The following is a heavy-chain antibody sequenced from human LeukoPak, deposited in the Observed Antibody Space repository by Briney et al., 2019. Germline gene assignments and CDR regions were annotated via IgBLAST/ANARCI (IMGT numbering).Heavy chain of an antibody. Sequence: PGGSLRLSCAASGFTFSSYSMNWVRQAPGKGLEWVSYISSSSSTIYYADSVKGRFTISRDNAKNSPYLQMNSLRAEDTAVYYCASFALNDFWSGYYKHYFDYWGQGTLVTVSS. CDR3: ASFALNDFWSGYYKHYFDY. D-gene: IGHD3-3*01. CDR2: ISSSSSTI. V-gene: IGHV3-48*01. J-gene: IGHJ4*02. CDR1: GFTFSSYS.